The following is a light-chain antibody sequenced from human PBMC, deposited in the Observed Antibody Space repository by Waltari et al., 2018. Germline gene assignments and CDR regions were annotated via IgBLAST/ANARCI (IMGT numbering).Light chain of an antibody. CDR1: SSDVGGYNY. Sequence: QSVLTQPASLSGSPGQSITLSCTGTSSDVGGYNYYPWYQQHPGKAPKLMIYDVSNRPSGVSNRFSGSKSGNTASLTISGLQAEDEADYYCSSYTSSSTYVFGTGTKVTVL. CDR2: DVS. J-gene: IGLJ1*01. V-gene: IGLV2-14*03. CDR3: SSYTSSSTYV.